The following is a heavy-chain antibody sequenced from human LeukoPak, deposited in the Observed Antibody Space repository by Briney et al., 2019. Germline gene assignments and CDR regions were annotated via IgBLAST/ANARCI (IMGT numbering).Heavy chain of an antibody. Sequence: SETLSLTCTVSGGSISGYYWSWIRQPPGKGLEWIGYIYYSGSTNYNPSLKSRVTISVDTSKNQFSLKLSSVTAADTAVYYCARYRGSHDYWGQGTLVTVSS. CDR3: ARYRGSHDY. CDR1: GGSISGYY. D-gene: IGHD1-26*01. V-gene: IGHV4-59*01. CDR2: IYYSGST. J-gene: IGHJ4*02.